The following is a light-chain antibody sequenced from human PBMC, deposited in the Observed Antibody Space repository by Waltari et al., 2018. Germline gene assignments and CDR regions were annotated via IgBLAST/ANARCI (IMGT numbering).Light chain of an antibody. J-gene: IGKJ2*01. CDR2: QAS. CDR1: QTINNW. Sequence: IQLTQSPSSLSASVGDRVTITCRASQTINNWLAWYQQKPGKAPKLLIYQASTLESGVPSSFSGSGSGTEFTLTVSSLQPDDFATYYCQQYKSYPYTFGQGTKLEIK. CDR3: QQYKSYPYT. V-gene: IGKV1-5*03.